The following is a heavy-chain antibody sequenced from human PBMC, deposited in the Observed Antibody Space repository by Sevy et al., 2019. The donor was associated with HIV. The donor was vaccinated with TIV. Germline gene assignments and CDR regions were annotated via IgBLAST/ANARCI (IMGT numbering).Heavy chain of an antibody. CDR3: ARENIVVVVAANPNQKHYYYMDV. CDR2: IYTSGST. Sequence: SETLSLTCTVSGGSISSGSYYWSWIRQPAGKGLEWIGRIYTSGSTNYNPSLKSRVTISVDTSKNQFSLKLSSVTAADTAVYYCARENIVVVVAANPNQKHYYYMDVWGKGTTVTVSS. CDR1: GGSISSGSYY. D-gene: IGHD2-15*01. V-gene: IGHV4-61*02. J-gene: IGHJ6*03.